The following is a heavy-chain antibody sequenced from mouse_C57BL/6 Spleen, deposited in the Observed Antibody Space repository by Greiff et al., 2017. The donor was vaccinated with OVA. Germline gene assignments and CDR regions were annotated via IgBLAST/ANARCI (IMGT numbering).Heavy chain of an antibody. J-gene: IGHJ4*01. V-gene: IGHV5-2*01. CDR2: INSDGGST. CDR3: AGRKDYDMDY. CDR1: EYEFPSHD. Sequence: EVMLVESGGGLVQPGESLKLSCESNEYEFPSHDMSWVRQTPEKRLELVAAINSDGGSTYYPDTMESRFIISRDNTEKTLYLQMISLRSDDTAWYYCAGRKDYDMDYWGQGTSVTVSS.